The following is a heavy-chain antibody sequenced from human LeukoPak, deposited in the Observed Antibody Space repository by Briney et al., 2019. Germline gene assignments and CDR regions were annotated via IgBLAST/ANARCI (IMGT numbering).Heavy chain of an antibody. CDR2: MNTDGSRI. D-gene: IGHD2-8*02. V-gene: IGHV3-74*01. CDR1: GFTFSRYW. J-gene: IGHJ4*02. Sequence: GGSLRLSCAASGFTFSRYWMHWVRQAPGKGLVWVSRMNTDGSRIDYADSVKGRFTISRDNAKNTLYLQMNSLGVEDTAVHSCASDFTGPDDYWGQGTLVTVSS. CDR3: ASDFTGPDDY.